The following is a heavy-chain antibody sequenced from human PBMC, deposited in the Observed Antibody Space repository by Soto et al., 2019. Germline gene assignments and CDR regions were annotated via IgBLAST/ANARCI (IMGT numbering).Heavy chain of an antibody. D-gene: IGHD1-1*01. CDR3: ARQDGAANYYFDH. CDR1: GYSFPSYW. Sequence: PGESLKISCKGSGYSFPSYWINWVRQMPGKGLEWMGIIYPGDSDTRYSPSFQGQVTISADKSISTVYLQWSSLKASDTAIYYCARQDGAANYYFDHEGQGTLVTAS. J-gene: IGHJ4*02. CDR2: IYPGDSDT. V-gene: IGHV5-51*01.